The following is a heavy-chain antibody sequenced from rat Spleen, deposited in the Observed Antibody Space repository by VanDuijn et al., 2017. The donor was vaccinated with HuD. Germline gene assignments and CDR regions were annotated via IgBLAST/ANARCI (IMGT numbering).Heavy chain of an antibody. CDR3: AIHESTYSGNWFAY. D-gene: IGHD1-1*01. V-gene: IGHV5-22*01. J-gene: IGHJ3*01. CDR2: ISYEGSST. Sequence: EVQLVESGGGLVQPGRSMKLSCAASGFTFSDYYMAWVRQAPKKGLEWVASISYEGSSTYYRDSVKGRFTISRDNAKSTLYLQMKRLRSEDTATYYCAIHESTYSGNWFAYWGQGTLVTVSS. CDR1: GFTFSDYY.